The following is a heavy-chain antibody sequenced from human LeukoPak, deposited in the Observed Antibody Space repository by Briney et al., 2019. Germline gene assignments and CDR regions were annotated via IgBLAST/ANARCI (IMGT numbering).Heavy chain of an antibody. Sequence: KTSETLSLTCTVSGGSISNYYWSWIRQPPGKGLEWIGYIHYSGSTSYNPSLKSRVTISVDTSKNQFSLKLSSVTAADTAVYYCARRSYGYSVSRYWGQGTLVTVSS. CDR3: ARRSYGYSVSRY. D-gene: IGHD5-18*01. V-gene: IGHV4-59*12. J-gene: IGHJ4*02. CDR2: IHYSGST. CDR1: GGSISNYY.